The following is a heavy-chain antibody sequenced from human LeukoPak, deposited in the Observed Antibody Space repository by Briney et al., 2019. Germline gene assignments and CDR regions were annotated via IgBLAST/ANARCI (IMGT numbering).Heavy chain of an antibody. J-gene: IGHJ4*02. V-gene: IGHV4-34*01. D-gene: IGHD1-7*01. Sequence: SETLSLTCAVYGGSFSGYYWSWIRQPPGKGLEWIGEINHSGSTNYNPSLKSRVTISVDTSKNQFSLKLSSVTAADTAVCYCARAQRNYGSRAFDYWGQGTLVTVSS. CDR1: GGSFSGYY. CDR2: INHSGST. CDR3: ARAQRNYGSRAFDY.